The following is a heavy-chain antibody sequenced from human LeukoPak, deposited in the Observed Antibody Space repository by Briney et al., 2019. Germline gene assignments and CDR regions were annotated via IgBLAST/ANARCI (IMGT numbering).Heavy chain of an antibody. Sequence: GGSLRLSCAASGFSFSNYAMYWVRQAPRKGLEWVAVISYDGNNKYYADSVKGRFTISRDNSKNTLYLQMSSLRGEDTAVYYCAKGLQVAEPPDYWGQGILVTVSS. CDR1: GFSFSNYA. D-gene: IGHD2-15*01. CDR2: ISYDGNNK. CDR3: AKGLQVAEPPDY. V-gene: IGHV3-30*18. J-gene: IGHJ4*02.